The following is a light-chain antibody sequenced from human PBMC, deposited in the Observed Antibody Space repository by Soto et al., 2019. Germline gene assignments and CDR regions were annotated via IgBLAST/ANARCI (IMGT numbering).Light chain of an antibody. CDR2: AAS. V-gene: IGKV1-6*02. J-gene: IGKJ1*01. Sequence: AIPTTQSPSSPSASVGDTVTIPRRASQDIRNELGWYQQKPGTAPKFLIYAASSLHSGVPSRFSGSGSGTDFTLTISGLQPEDFATYYCLQERGYPRTFGQGTKVEI. CDR1: QDIRNE. CDR3: LQERGYPRT.